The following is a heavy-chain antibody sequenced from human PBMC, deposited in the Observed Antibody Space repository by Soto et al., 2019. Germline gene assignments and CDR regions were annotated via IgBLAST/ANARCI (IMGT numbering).Heavy chain of an antibody. J-gene: IGHJ4*02. CDR3: ARSKVRGVILDY. CDR2: IIPIFGTA. CDR1: GGSFSSYA. V-gene: IGHV1-69*06. D-gene: IGHD3-10*01. Sequence: SVKVSCKASGGSFSSYAISWVRQAPGQGLEWMGGIIPIFGTANYAQKFQGRVTITADRSTSTAYMELSSLRSEDTAVYYCARSKVRGVILDYWGQGTLVTVSS.